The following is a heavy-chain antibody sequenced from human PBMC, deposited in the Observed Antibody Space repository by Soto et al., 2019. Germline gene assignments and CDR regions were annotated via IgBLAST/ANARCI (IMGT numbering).Heavy chain of an antibody. D-gene: IGHD6-13*01. CDR3: ARDNAIAASRYFDL. CDR1: GYTFTSYA. CDR2: INAGNGNT. V-gene: IGHV1-3*01. Sequence: ASVKVSCTASGYTFTSYAMHWVRQAPGQRLEWMGWINAGNGNTKYSQKFQGRVTITRDTSASTAYMELSSLRSEDTAVYYCARDNAIAASRYFDLWGRGTLVTVSS. J-gene: IGHJ2*01.